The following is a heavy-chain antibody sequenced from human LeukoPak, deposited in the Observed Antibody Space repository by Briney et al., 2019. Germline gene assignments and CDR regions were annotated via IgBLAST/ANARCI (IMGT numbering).Heavy chain of an antibody. CDR3: ARHVSTIGESFFDD. V-gene: IGHV4-39*01. CDR1: GGSISRSSYY. D-gene: IGHD2/OR15-2a*01. J-gene: IGHJ4*02. CDR2: IYYSGST. Sequence: PSETLSLTCTVSGGSISRSSYYWGWLRQPPGKGLEWIGSIYYSGSTYYNPSLKSRVTISVDTSKNQFSLKLSSVTAAETAVYYCARHVSTIGESFFDDWGQGTLVTVSS.